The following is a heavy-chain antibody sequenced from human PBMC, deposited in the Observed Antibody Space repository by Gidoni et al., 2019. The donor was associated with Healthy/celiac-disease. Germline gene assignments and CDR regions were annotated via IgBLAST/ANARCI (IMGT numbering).Heavy chain of an antibody. CDR1: GGSISSSSYY. CDR2: IYYSGST. J-gene: IGHJ3*02. Sequence: QLQLQESGPGLVQPSETLSLTCTVSGGSISSSSYYWGWIRPPPGKGLEWIGSIYYSGSTYSNPSLKSRVTISVDTSKNQFSLKLSSVTAADTAVYYCARIDYDFWSGYYIVCAFDIWGQGTMVTVSS. CDR3: ARIDYDFWSGYYIVCAFDI. D-gene: IGHD3-3*01. V-gene: IGHV4-39*01.